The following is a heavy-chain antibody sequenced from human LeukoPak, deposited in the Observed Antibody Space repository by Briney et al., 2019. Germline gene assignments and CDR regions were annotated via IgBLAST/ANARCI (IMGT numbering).Heavy chain of an antibody. Sequence: GGSLRLSCAASGFTFSRYSMNWVRQAPGKGLVWVSRISPTGSTTSYADSVKGRFTVSRDNAKNTLYLQVNNLRAEDTAVYYCARGPNSNWSGLDFWGQGTLLTVSS. CDR2: ISPTGSTT. J-gene: IGHJ4*02. D-gene: IGHD6-6*01. CDR1: GFTFSRYS. V-gene: IGHV3-74*01. CDR3: ARGPNSNWSGLDF.